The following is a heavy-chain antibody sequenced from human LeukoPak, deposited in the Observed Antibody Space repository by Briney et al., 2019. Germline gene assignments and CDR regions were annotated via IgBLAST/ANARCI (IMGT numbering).Heavy chain of an antibody. Sequence: GGSWRSSVQALELTLVSHAMHWSGRVPAKGRGGGAVISYDGSNKYYADSVKGRFTISRDNSKNTLYLQMNSLRAEDTAVYYCARDRPYYYGSGFFMDVWGQGTTVTVSS. D-gene: IGHD3-10*01. CDR2: ISYDGSNK. CDR1: ELTLVSHA. J-gene: IGHJ6*02. V-gene: IGHV3-30*04. CDR3: ARDRPYYYGSGFFMDV.